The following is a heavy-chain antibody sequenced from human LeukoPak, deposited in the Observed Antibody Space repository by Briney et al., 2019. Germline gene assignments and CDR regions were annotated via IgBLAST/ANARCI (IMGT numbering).Heavy chain of an antibody. CDR2: INIGGTNT. V-gene: IGHV3-11*01. J-gene: IGHJ5*02. D-gene: IGHD6-25*01. Sequence: GSLRLFCAASGFTFNDYYMSWIRQAPGKGLEWLSYINIGGTNTHYADSVKGRFTISRDNAKKSLYLEMNNLRAEDTAVYYCATDGGGFDTWGQGVLVTVSS. CDR3: ATDGGGFDT. CDR1: GFTFNDYY.